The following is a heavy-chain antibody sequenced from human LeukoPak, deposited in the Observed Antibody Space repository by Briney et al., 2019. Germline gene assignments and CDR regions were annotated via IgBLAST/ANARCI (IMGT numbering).Heavy chain of an antibody. Sequence: GGSLRLSCAASGVNFGSYGMHWVRQAPGKGLEWVAVIWYDGSSEQYADSVKGRFTIFRDNSRDTLYLQMNSLRAEDTAVYYCAKDNNWRGSYNYYYMDVWGKGTSVTVSS. CDR1: GVNFGSYG. V-gene: IGHV3-33*06. CDR2: IWYDGSSE. D-gene: IGHD3-3*01. CDR3: AKDNNWRGSYNYYYMDV. J-gene: IGHJ6*03.